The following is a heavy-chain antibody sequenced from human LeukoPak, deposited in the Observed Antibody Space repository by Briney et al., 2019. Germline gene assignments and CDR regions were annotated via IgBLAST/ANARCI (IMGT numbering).Heavy chain of an antibody. CDR3: ARGDRITIFGVVIKARYFQH. V-gene: IGHV3-74*01. D-gene: IGHD3-3*01. J-gene: IGHJ1*01. CDR1: GFTFSSYW. CDR2: INSVGSST. Sequence: GGSLRLSCAASGFTFSSYWMHWVCQAPGKGLVWVSRINSVGSSTSYADSVKGRFTIYRDNAKNTLYLQMNSLRAEDTAVYYCARGDRITIFGVVIKARYFQHWGQGTLVTVSS.